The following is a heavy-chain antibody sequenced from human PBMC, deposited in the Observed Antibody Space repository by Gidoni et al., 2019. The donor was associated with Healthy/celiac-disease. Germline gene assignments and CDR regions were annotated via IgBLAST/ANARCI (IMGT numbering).Heavy chain of an antibody. CDR2: IYPGDSDT. Sequence: EVQLVQSGAEVKKPGESLKISCKGSGYSFTSYWIGWVRQMPGKGLEWMGIIYPGDSDTIYSPSFQGQVTISADKSISTAYLQWSSLKASDTAMYYCARLGYDSSGYYYLARAFDIWGQGTMVTVSS. J-gene: IGHJ3*02. D-gene: IGHD3-22*01. V-gene: IGHV5-51*01. CDR1: GYSFTSYW. CDR3: ARLGYDSSGYYYLARAFDI.